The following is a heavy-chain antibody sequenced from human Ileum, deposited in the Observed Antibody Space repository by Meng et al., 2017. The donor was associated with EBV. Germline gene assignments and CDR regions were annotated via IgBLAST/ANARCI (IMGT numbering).Heavy chain of an antibody. V-gene: IGHV1-3*04. CDR3: ARRASQGVDP. Sequence: QFQLVRSGTDVNKPGASVKLSCETSGYSFVAYAIHWVRQAPGQGLEWMGWINTLNGHTEYSQKFQGSVTITSDTSASTVYMELHSLRSQDTAVYYCARRASQGVDPWGQGTLVTVSS. CDR2: INTLNGHT. J-gene: IGHJ5*02. CDR1: GYSFVAYA.